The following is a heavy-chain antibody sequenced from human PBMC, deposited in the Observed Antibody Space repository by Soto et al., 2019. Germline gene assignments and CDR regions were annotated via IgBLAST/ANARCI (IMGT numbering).Heavy chain of an antibody. V-gene: IGHV4-4*07. CDR2: IYTSGIT. Sequence: PSETLSLTCTVSGGSISSYYWSWIRQPAGKGLEWIGRIYTSGITNYNPSLKRRVTMSADTSKNQFSLHLRDVTAAGRAVHYCARAYSSSWYLKYWGQGTLVTVSS. CDR1: GGSISSYY. J-gene: IGHJ4*02. CDR3: ARAYSSSWYLKY. D-gene: IGHD6-13*01.